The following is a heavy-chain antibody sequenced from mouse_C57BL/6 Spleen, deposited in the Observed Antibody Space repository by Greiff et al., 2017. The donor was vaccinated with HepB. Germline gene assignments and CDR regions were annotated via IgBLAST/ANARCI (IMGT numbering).Heavy chain of an antibody. Sequence: VQLQQSGPGLVKPSQSLSLTCSVTGYYITSGYYWNWIRQFPGNKLEWMGYISYDGSNNYNPSLKNRISITRDTSKNQFFLKLNSVTTEDTATYYCASFYYYGSSYKAYWGQGTLVTVSA. J-gene: IGHJ3*01. CDR2: ISYDGSN. V-gene: IGHV3-6*01. CDR1: GYYITSGYY. D-gene: IGHD1-1*01. CDR3: ASFYYYGSSYKAY.